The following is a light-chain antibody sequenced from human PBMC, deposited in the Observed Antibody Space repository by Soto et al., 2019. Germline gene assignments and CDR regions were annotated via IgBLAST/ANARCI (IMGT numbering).Light chain of an antibody. CDR3: QHYNNWPLT. CDR2: GAS. CDR1: QSVSIN. V-gene: IGKV3-15*01. J-gene: IGKJ4*01. Sequence: EIVMTQSPATLSLSPGERATLSCRASQSVSINLAWYQQKPGQAPRLLINGASTRATGIPARFSGSGSGTEFTLTISSLQSEDFAVYYCQHYNNWPLTFGGGTKVEIK.